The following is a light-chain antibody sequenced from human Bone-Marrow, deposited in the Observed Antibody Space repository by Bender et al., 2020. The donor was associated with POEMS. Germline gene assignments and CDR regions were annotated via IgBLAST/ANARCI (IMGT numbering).Light chain of an antibody. CDR3: QTWGTGLWV. J-gene: IGLJ3*02. V-gene: IGLV4-69*01. CDR1: SGHSNYA. CDR2: INSDGSH. Sequence: QPVLTQSPSASASLGASVKLNCTLSSGHSNYAIAWHQQHPEKGPRFLMKINSDGSHSKGDGIPDRFSASSSGTERSLTISSLQSEDEADYYCQTWGTGLWVFGGGTKLTVL.